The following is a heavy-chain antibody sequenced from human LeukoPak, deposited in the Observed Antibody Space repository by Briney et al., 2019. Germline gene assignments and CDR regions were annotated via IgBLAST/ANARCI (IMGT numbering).Heavy chain of an antibody. D-gene: IGHD4-23*01. CDR1: GFTFSSYA. J-gene: IGHJ4*02. CDR2: ISSNGGST. Sequence: GGSLRLSCAASGFTFSSYAMHWVRQAPGKGLEYVSAISSNGGSTYYANSVKGRFTISRDNSKNTLYLQMGSLRAEDMAVYYCARHHGGEKGDYFDYWGQGTLVTVSS. V-gene: IGHV3-64*01. CDR3: ARHHGGEKGDYFDY.